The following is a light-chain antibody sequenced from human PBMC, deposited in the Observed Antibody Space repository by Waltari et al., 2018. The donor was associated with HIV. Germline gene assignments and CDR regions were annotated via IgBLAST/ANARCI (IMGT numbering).Light chain of an antibody. CDR3: QVWDNSDGHANWV. J-gene: IGLJ3*02. CDR1: NIGRKA. CDR2: EHN. V-gene: IGLV3-21*02. Sequence: SYVLTQPPSASVAPGQTAKSTRGGNNIGRKAVDWYQVGPGQAPVLGVYEHNNRPSGIPDPFSGPKSGNPAALAINRVEAGDEADYYWQVWDNSDGHANWVFGGGTKLTVL.